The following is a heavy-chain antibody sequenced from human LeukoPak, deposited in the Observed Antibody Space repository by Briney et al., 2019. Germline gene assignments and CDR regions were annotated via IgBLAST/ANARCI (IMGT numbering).Heavy chain of an antibody. CDR3: ARVIVVVVAATGWFDP. J-gene: IGHJ5*02. CDR2: IYHSGST. D-gene: IGHD2-15*01. CDR1: GGSISSSNW. V-gene: IGHV4-4*02. Sequence: SETLSLTCAVSGGSISSSNWWSWVRQPPGQGLEWIGEIYHSGSTNYNPSLKSRVTISVDKSKNQFSLKLSSVTAADTAVYYCARVIVVVVAATGWFDPWGQGTLVTVSS.